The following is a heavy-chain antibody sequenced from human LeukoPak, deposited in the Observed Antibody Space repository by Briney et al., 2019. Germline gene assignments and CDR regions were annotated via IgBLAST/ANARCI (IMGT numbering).Heavy chain of an antibody. Sequence: GGSLRLSCAASGFTFSSYGMHWVRQAPGKGLEWVAVISYDGSNKYYADSVKGRFTISRDNSKNTLYLQMNSLRAEDTVVYYCARDFVGATGDAFDYWGQGTLVTVSS. CDR1: GFTFSSYG. J-gene: IGHJ4*02. V-gene: IGHV3-30*03. CDR2: ISYDGSNK. CDR3: ARDFVGATGDAFDY. D-gene: IGHD1-26*01.